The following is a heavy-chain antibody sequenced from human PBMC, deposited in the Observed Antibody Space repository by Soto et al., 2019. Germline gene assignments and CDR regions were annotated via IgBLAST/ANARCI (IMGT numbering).Heavy chain of an antibody. D-gene: IGHD3-10*01. CDR3: ARFLYGSGSYCFLGCYYGMDV. Sequence: QVQLVQSGAEVKKPGSSVKVSCKASGGTFSSYAISWVRQAPGQGLEWMGGISPIFGTANYAQKFQGRVTITADESTSTAYMELSSLRSEDTAVYYCARFLYGSGSYCFLGCYYGMDVWGQGTTVTVSS. CDR2: ISPIFGTA. V-gene: IGHV1-69*01. CDR1: GGTFSSYA. J-gene: IGHJ6*02.